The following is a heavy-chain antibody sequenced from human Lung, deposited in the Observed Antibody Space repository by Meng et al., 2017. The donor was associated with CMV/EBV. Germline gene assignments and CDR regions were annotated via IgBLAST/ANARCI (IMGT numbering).Heavy chain of an antibody. Sequence: SVKVSXKASGGTFSSYAFSWVRQAPGQGLEWMGGIIPIFSIANYAQKFQGRVTITTDESTSTAYMELSSLRSEDTAVYYCARDRTGGCSSTSCYNYYYYYGMDVWGQGTXVTVSS. CDR2: IIPIFSIA. D-gene: IGHD2-2*02. J-gene: IGHJ6*02. CDR3: ARDRTGGCSSTSCYNYYYYYGMDV. CDR1: GGTFSSYA. V-gene: IGHV1-69*05.